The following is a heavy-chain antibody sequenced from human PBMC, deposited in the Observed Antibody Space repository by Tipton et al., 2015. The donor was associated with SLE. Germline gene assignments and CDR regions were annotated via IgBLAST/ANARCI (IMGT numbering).Heavy chain of an antibody. CDR3: ARLCCIGAAGPGHVQL. CDR2: MYFSGRT. J-gene: IGHJ1*01. CDR1: GDSISRSTYY. D-gene: IGHD6-13*01. V-gene: IGHV4-39*07. Sequence: TLSLTCTVSGDSISRSTYYWGWIRQPPGKGLEWIGNMYFSGRTYYSPARKRRVTISVDSSKNQFSLQVSSVTTADTAVYYCARLCCIGAAGPGHVQLRGQGTLVTVSS.